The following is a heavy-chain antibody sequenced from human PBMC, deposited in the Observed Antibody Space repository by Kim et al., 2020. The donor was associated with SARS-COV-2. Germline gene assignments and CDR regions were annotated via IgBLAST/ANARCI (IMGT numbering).Heavy chain of an antibody. D-gene: IGHD3-16*02. V-gene: IGHV4-39*01. CDR2: IYYSGST. CDR1: GGSISSSSYY. Sequence: SETLSLTCTVSGGSISSSSYYWGWIRQPPGKGLEWIGSIYYSGSTYYNPSLKSGVTISVDTSKNQFSLKLSSVTAADTAVYYCARWLMITFGGVIVIPENYFDYWGRGTLVTVSS. J-gene: IGHJ4*02. CDR3: ARWLMITFGGVIVIPENYFDY.